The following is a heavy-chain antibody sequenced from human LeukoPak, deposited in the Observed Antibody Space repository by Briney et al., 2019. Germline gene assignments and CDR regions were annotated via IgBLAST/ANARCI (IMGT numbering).Heavy chain of an antibody. CDR1: GYSISSGYY. V-gene: IGHV4-38-2*02. D-gene: IGHD6-13*01. Sequence: SETLSLTCTVSGYSISSGYYWGWIRQPPGKVLEWIGSIYHSGSTYYNPSLKSRVTISVDTSKNQFSLKLSSVTAADTAVYYCARVSSSSWRYYYYYYYMDVWGKGTTVTVSS. J-gene: IGHJ6*03. CDR3: ARVSSSSWRYYYYYYYMDV. CDR2: IYHSGST.